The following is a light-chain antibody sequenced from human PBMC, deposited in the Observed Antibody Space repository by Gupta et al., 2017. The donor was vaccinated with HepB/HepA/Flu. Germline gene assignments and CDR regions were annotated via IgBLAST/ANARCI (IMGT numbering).Light chain of an antibody. V-gene: IGLV1-44*01. J-gene: IGLJ3*02. CDR1: RSDIGSNT. Sequence: QSLLTQAPSASGAPGQTVTISCSGSRSDIGSNTVNWYQQVPGAAPKLLIYYNDQRPSGVPDRFSGSKSGTSASLAISGLQSEDEADYYCAVWDDNMKYGWMFGGGTKLTVL. CDR2: YND. CDR3: AVWDDNMKYGWM.